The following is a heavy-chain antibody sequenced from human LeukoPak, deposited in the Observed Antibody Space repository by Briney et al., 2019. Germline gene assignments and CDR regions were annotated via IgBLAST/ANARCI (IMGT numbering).Heavy chain of an antibody. V-gene: IGHV4-30-4*01. CDR3: ARGGYSGSYPLYYYYGMDV. J-gene: IGHJ6*02. CDR2: IFYSGSI. D-gene: IGHD1-26*01. CDR1: GGSISSGDYY. Sequence: PSETLSLTCTVSGGSISSGDYYWSWIRQPPGKGLEWIGYIFYSGSIYYNPSLKSRVTISVDTSKNQFSLKLSSVTAADTAVYYCARGGYSGSYPLYYYYGMDVWGQGTTVTVSS.